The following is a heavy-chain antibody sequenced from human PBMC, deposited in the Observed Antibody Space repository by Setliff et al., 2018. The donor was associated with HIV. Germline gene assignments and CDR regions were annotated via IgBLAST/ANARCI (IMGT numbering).Heavy chain of an antibody. J-gene: IGHJ4*02. CDR1: GFTVRSNY. D-gene: IGHD4-4*01. Sequence: GGSLRLSCSASGFTVRSNYMSWVRQAPGKGLEWVSVIYRTGNTYYADSVKGRFTISRDDSKNTLNLQMNSLRAEDTAVYYCVRDFYSDYSYYIYSDCWGQGTLVTVSS. CDR2: IYRTGNT. V-gene: IGHV3-66*01. CDR3: VRDFYSDYSYYIYSDC.